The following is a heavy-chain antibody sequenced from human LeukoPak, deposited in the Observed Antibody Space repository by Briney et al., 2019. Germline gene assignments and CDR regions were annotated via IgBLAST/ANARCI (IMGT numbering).Heavy chain of an antibody. D-gene: IGHD1-7*01. CDR1: GFTFNYYA. J-gene: IGHJ4*02. CDR2: ISGSGGST. V-gene: IGHV3-23*01. Sequence: PGGSLRLSCAASGFTFNYYAMNWVRQAPGKGLEWVSAISGSGGSTYYADSVKGRFTVSRDNSKNTLYLQMSSLRAEDTAVYYCAKDERNWNYNLASQTYDWGQGTLVTVSS. CDR3: AKDERNWNYNLASQTYD.